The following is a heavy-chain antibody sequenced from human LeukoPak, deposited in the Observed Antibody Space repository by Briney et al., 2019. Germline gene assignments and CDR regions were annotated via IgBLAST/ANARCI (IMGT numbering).Heavy chain of an antibody. CDR2: ISSSSSYI. J-gene: IGHJ4*02. V-gene: IGHV3-21*04. CDR3: AKDRPLFDYGSGSYHSY. CDR1: GFTFSSYS. D-gene: IGHD3-10*01. Sequence: GGSLRLSCAASGFTFSSYSMNWVRQAPGKGLEWVSSISSSSSYIYYADSVKGRFTISRDNAKNSLYLQMNSLRAEDTAVYYCAKDRPLFDYGSGSYHSYWGQGTLVTVSS.